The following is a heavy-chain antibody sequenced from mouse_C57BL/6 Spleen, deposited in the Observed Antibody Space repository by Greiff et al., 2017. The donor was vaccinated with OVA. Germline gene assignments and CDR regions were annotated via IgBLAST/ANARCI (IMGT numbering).Heavy chain of an antibody. J-gene: IGHJ4*01. CDR1: GFNINDFY. CDR3: ARWDYGSSYEAMDY. D-gene: IGHD1-1*01. Sequence: VQLKQSGAELVKPGASVKLSCTASGFNINDFYMHWVKQRTEQGLEWIGRIDPEDGETKYAPKFQGKATITADTSSNPAYLQLISLTSEDTAVYYCARWDYGSSYEAMDYWGQGTSVTVSS. CDR2: IDPEDGET. V-gene: IGHV14-2*01.